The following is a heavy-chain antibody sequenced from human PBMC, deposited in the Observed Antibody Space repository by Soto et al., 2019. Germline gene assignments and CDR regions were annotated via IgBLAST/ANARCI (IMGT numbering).Heavy chain of an antibody. CDR2: MSHSGGT. CDR3: ARVERGTATTVVDAFDI. CDR1: GGFVSSGSYY. V-gene: IGHV4-34*01. D-gene: IGHD1-1*01. J-gene: IGHJ3*02. Sequence: QVQLQQWGAGLLKPSETLSLTCAVYGGFVSSGSYYWSWIRQPPGKGLEWIGEMSHSGGTHFNPSLKIRVTISVATSKTQSSLKRSSVTAADTALYYCARVERGTATTVVDAFDIWGPGTMVTVSS.